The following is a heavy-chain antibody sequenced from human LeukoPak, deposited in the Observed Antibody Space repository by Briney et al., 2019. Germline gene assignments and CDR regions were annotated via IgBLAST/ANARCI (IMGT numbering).Heavy chain of an antibody. Sequence: SETLSLTCAVYGGSFSGYYWSWIRQPPGKGLGWIGKINHSGTTNYNPSLKSRVTMSVDTSKHQFSLHLTSVTAADTAVYYCARVPTYYYDSSGHDGPIDYWGQGTLVTVSS. CDR2: INHSGTT. D-gene: IGHD3-22*01. CDR1: GGSFSGYY. V-gene: IGHV4-34*01. J-gene: IGHJ4*02. CDR3: ARVPTYYYDSSGHDGPIDY.